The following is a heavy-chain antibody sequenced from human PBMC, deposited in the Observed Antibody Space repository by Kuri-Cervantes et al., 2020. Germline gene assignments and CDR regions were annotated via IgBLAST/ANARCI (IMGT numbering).Heavy chain of an antibody. CDR1: GGSISSSSYY. J-gene: IGHJ4*02. V-gene: IGHV4-39*01. CDR3: SRQGTGDTYFFDY. CDR2: IYYSGST. D-gene: IGHD7-27*01. Sequence: GSLRLSCTVSGGSISSSSYYWGWIRQPPGKGLEWIGSIYYSGSTYYNPSLKSRVTISVDTSKNQFSLQLNSVTPEDTAVYYCSRQGTGDTYFFDYWGQGTLVTVSS.